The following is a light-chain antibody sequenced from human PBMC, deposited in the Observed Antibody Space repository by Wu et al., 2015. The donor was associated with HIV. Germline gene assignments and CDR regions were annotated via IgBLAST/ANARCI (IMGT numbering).Light chain of an antibody. CDR2: AAS. CDR1: QDISSF. Sequence: IRITQSPSSLSASTGDRVSITCRASQDISSFLAWYQQKPGKAPKLLIFAASTLQNGVPSRFSGSGSGTDFTLTISCLQSEDFATYYCQQYSAGLTFGGGTKVEIK. V-gene: IGKV1-8*01. J-gene: IGKJ4*01. CDR3: QQYSAGLT.